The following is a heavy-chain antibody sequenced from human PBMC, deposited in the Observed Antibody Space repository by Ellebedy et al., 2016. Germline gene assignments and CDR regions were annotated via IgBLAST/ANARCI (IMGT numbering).Heavy chain of an antibody. Sequence: ASVKVSCXTSAYTFTSHNINWVRQAAGQGLEWVGWMNPNSGSTGYAQNFQGRVTMTRDTSITTAYMELSSLASDDTAVYYCARGPYGGNSLDYWGQGTLVTVSS. V-gene: IGHV1-8*01. CDR3: ARGPYGGNSLDY. CDR1: AYTFTSHN. J-gene: IGHJ4*02. CDR2: MNPNSGST. D-gene: IGHD4-23*01.